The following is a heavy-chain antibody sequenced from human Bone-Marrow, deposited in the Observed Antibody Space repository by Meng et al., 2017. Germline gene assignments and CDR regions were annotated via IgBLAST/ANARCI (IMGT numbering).Heavy chain of an antibody. CDR3: ARDRPPRIVVPAAINWFDP. CDR2: IYTSGST. Sequence: SETLSLTCTVSGGSISSYYWSWIRQPAGKGLEWIGLIYTSGSTNYNPSLKSRVTMSVDTSKNQFSLKLSSVTAADTAVYYCARDRPPRIVVPAAINWFDPWGQGTLVTVSS. J-gene: IGHJ5*02. V-gene: IGHV4-4*07. CDR1: GGSISSYY. D-gene: IGHD2-2*01.